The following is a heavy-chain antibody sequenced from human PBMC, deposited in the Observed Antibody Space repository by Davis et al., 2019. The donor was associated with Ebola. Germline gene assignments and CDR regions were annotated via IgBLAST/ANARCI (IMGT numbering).Heavy chain of an antibody. Sequence: GESLKISCAASGFTFSSYAMHWVRQAPGKGLEWVAVISYDGSNKYYADSVKGRFTISRDNSKNTLYLQMNSLRADDTAVYYCARGGGYDILTGRGWFDPWGQGTLVTVSS. V-gene: IGHV3-30-3*01. J-gene: IGHJ5*02. CDR1: GFTFSSYA. CDR3: ARGGGYDILTGRGWFDP. D-gene: IGHD3-9*01. CDR2: ISYDGSNK.